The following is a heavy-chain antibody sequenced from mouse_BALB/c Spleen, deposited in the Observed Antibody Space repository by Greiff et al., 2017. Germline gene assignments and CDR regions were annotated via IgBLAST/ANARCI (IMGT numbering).Heavy chain of an antibody. CDR3: ARLRDGNFYYAMDY. CDR2: INPYNGGT. D-gene: IGHD2-1*01. V-gene: IGHV1-26*01. Sequence: VEPGASMKISCKASGYSFTGYTMNWVKQSHGKNLEWIGLINPYNGGTSYNQKFKGKATLTVDKSSSTAYMELLSLTSEDSAVYYCARLRDGNFYYAMDYWGQGTSVTVSS. CDR1: GYSFTGYT. J-gene: IGHJ4*01.